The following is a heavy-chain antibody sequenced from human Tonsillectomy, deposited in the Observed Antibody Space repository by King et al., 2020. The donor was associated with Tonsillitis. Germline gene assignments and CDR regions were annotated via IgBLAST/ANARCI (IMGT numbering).Heavy chain of an antibody. V-gene: IGHV3-23*04. D-gene: IGHD3-3*01. CDR1: GFTFSSYS. Sequence: VQLVESGGGLVQPGGSLRLSCAASGFTFSSYSMSWVRQAPGKGLELGSAISGSGGSIYYADSVKGRFTISRDNSKNTLDLQMNSLRAEDTAVYYCAKAGTIFRYYFDYWGQGTLVTVSS. CDR3: AKAGTIFRYYFDY. CDR2: ISGSGGSI. J-gene: IGHJ4*02.